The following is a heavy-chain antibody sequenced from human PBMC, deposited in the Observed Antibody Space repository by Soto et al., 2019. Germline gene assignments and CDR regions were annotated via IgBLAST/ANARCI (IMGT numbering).Heavy chain of an antibody. CDR1: GGTFSPYT. CDR3: TRDWDISVSPWEFGGH. CDR2: IIPFLVVT. V-gene: IGHV1-69*08. J-gene: IGHJ4*02. D-gene: IGHD3-3*02. Sequence: QVHLVQSGAEVKKPGSSVKVSCKASGGTFSPYTINWVRQAPGQGLEWMGRIIPFLVVTNHAQKFQDRVTITADKSTSTAQLECRGLRSEDTAVYYCTRDWDISVSPWEFGGHWGQGPLVNVSS.